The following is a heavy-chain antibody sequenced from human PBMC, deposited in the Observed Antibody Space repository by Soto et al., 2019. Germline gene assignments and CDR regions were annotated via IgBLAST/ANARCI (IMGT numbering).Heavy chain of an antibody. D-gene: IGHD6-13*01. Sequence: QVQLVESGGGVVQPGRSLRLSCAASGFTFSSYGMHWVRKAPGKGLEWVAVISYDGSNQYYADSVKGRFTISIDNSKNTLYLQMNSLRAEDTAVYYCAKGGSSWPFDYWGQGTLVNGSS. J-gene: IGHJ4*02. V-gene: IGHV3-30*18. CDR3: AKGGSSWPFDY. CDR1: GFTFSSYG. CDR2: ISYDGSNQ.